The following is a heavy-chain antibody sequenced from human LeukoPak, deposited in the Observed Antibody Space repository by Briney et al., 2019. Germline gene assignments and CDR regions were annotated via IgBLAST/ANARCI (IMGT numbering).Heavy chain of an antibody. Sequence: ASVKVSCTASGYTFTGYYMRWVRQAPGQGLEWMGWINPNSGGTNYAQKFQGRVTMTRDTSISTAYMELSRLRSDDTAVYYCASFTMIKDYYFDYWGQGTLVTVSS. CDR3: ASFTMIKDYYFDY. D-gene: IGHD3-22*01. V-gene: IGHV1-2*02. CDR2: INPNSGGT. CDR1: GYTFTGYY. J-gene: IGHJ4*02.